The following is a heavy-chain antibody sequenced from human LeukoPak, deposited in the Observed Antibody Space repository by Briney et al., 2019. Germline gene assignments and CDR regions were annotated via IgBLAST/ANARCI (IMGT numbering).Heavy chain of an antibody. V-gene: IGHV3-15*01. D-gene: IGHD2-2*01. CDR3: TTGFVVVPAAIAMSDY. J-gene: IGHJ4*02. Sequence: GGSLRLSCAASGFTFSNAWMSWVRQAPGKGLEWVGRIKSKTDGGTTDYAAAVKGRFTISRDDSKNTLYLQMNSLKTEDTAVYYCTTGFVVVPAAIAMSDYWGQGTLVTVSS. CDR2: IKSKTDGGTT. CDR1: GFTFSNAW.